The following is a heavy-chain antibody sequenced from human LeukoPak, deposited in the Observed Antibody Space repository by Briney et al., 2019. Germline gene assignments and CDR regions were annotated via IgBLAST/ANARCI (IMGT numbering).Heavy chain of an antibody. CDR3: ARDRAGYSSSWDHDAFDI. J-gene: IGHJ3*02. D-gene: IGHD6-13*01. CDR1: GFTFSSYG. Sequence: GGSLRLSCAASGFTFSSYGMHWVRQAPGKGLECVADIWYDGSNKYYADSGKGRFTISRDNSKNTLYLQVNSLRAEDTAVYYCARDRAGYSSSWDHDAFDIWGQGTMVTVSS. CDR2: IWYDGSNK. V-gene: IGHV3-33*01.